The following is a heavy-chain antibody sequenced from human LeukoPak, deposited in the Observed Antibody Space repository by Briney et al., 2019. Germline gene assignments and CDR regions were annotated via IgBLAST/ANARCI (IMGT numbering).Heavy chain of an antibody. Sequence: ASVTVSCKASGYTFTSYDINWVRQATGQGLEWMGWMNPNSGNTGYAQKFQGRVTMTRNTSISTAYMELSSLRSEDTAVYYCAREMATPGGVDYWGQGTLVTVSS. D-gene: IGHD5-24*01. V-gene: IGHV1-8*01. CDR2: MNPNSGNT. CDR3: AREMATPGGVDY. CDR1: GYTFTSYD. J-gene: IGHJ4*02.